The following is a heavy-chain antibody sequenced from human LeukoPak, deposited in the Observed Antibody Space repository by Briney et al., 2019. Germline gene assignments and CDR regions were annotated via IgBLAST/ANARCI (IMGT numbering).Heavy chain of an antibody. V-gene: IGHV4-59*01. J-gene: IGHJ4*02. D-gene: IGHD2-2*01. CDR2: IYYSGST. CDR1: GGSISSYY. CDR3: AREGREDQLLRGYYFDY. Sequence: SETLPLTCTVSGGSISSYYWSWIRQPPGKGLEWIGYIYYSGSTNYNPSLKSRVTISVDTSKNQFSLKLSSVTAADTAVYYCAREGREDQLLRGYYFDYWGQATMVTVCS.